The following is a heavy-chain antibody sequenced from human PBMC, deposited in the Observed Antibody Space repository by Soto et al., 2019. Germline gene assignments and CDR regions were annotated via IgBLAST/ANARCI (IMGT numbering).Heavy chain of an antibody. CDR2: IYYTGTT. CDR3: ATDSTLNWFDP. CDR1: GDSISNSY. D-gene: IGHD2-15*01. V-gene: IGHV4-59*08. Sequence: PSETLSLTCTVSGDSISNSYWSCIRQPPGKGLEWIGDIYYTGTTNYNPSLKSRVTISVDTSKNQFSLKLSSVTAADTAVYYCATDSTLNWFDPWGQGTLVTVSS. J-gene: IGHJ5*02.